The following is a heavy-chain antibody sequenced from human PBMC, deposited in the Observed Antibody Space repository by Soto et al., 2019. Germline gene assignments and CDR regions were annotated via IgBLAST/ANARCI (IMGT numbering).Heavy chain of an antibody. CDR3: ARGRGGYGPPDV. D-gene: IGHD3-10*01. CDR2: ISGSSGYT. V-gene: IGHV3-11*05. Sequence: QVQLVESGGGLVKPGGSLRLSCAASGFSFSDSYMSWVRQAPGKGLEWVAYISGSSGYTGYADSVKGRFTISRDNAKNPLYLQMNSLRVGDTAVYYCARGRGGYGPPDVWGQGTTVTVSS. J-gene: IGHJ6*02. CDR1: GFSFSDSY.